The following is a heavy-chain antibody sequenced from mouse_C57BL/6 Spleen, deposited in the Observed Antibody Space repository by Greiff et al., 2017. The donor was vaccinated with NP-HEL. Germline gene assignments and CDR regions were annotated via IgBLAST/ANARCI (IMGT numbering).Heavy chain of an antibody. Sequence: EVKLEESGGGLVKPGGSLKLSCAASGFTFSDYGMHWVRQAPEKGLEWVAYISSGSSTIYYADTVKGRFTISRDNAKNTLFLQMTSLRSEDTAMYYCARPRGYYAMDYWGQGTSVTVSS. CDR2: ISSGSSTI. V-gene: IGHV5-17*01. CDR1: GFTFSDYG. CDR3: ARPRGYYAMDY. J-gene: IGHJ4*01.